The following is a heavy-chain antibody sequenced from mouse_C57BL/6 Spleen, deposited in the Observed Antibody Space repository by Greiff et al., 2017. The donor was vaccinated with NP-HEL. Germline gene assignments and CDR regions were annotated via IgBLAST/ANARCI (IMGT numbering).Heavy chain of an antibody. CDR1: GYAFSSSW. Sequence: LVESGPELVKPGASVKISCKASGYAFSSSWMNWVKQRPGKGLEWIGRIYPGDGATNYNGKFKGKATLTADKSSSTAYMQLSSLTSEDSAVYFCAKSLITTVHYAMDYWGQGTSVTVSS. CDR2: IYPGDGAT. CDR3: AKSLITTVHYAMDY. J-gene: IGHJ4*01. V-gene: IGHV1-82*01. D-gene: IGHD1-1*01.